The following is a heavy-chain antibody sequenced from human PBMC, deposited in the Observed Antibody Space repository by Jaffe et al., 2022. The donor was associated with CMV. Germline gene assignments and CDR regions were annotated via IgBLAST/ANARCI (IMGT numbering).Heavy chain of an antibody. CDR1: GFTFSSYG. CDR3: ARDGTLRGYYDSSGYYQTFCDY. Sequence: QVQLVESGGGVVQPGRSLRLSCAASGFTFSSYGMHWVRQAPGKGLEWVAVIWYDGSNKYYADSVKGRFTISRDNSKNTLYLQMNSLRAEDTAVYYCARDGTLRGYYDSSGYYQTFCDYWGQGTLVTVSS. CDR2: IWYDGSNK. V-gene: IGHV3-33*08. D-gene: IGHD3-22*01. J-gene: IGHJ4*02.